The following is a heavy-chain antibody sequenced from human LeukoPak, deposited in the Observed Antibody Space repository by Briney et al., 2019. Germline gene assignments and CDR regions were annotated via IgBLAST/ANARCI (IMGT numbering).Heavy chain of an antibody. Sequence: GGSQRLSCAASGFTFSSYSMNWVRQAPGKGLEWVSSISSSSSYIYYADSVKGRFTISRDNAKNSLYLQMNSLRAEDTAVYYCARDCAGIAAAGTEGGYYYYYYMDVWGKGTTVTISS. CDR3: ARDCAGIAAAGTEGGYYYYYYMDV. CDR2: ISSSSSYI. J-gene: IGHJ6*03. CDR1: GFTFSSYS. D-gene: IGHD6-13*01. V-gene: IGHV3-21*01.